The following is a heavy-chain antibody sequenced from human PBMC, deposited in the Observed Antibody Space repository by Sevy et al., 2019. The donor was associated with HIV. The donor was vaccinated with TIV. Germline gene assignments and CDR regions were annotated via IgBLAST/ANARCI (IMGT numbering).Heavy chain of an antibody. CDR3: ARRGILLRGGDYFYYGLDV. CDR1: GYDFSTYW. CDR2: IFPGDSDT. J-gene: IGHJ6*02. Sequence: GESLKISCKGSGYDFSTYWIAWVRQMPGKGLELMGIIFPGDSDTRDSPSFQGQVTISADDSIRTSYLQWRSLKASDTAIYYCARRGILLRGGDYFYYGLDVWGQGTTVTVSS. D-gene: IGHD1-26*01. V-gene: IGHV5-51*01.